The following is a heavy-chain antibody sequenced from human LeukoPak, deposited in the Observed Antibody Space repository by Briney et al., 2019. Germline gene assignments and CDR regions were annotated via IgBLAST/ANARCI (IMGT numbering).Heavy chain of an antibody. J-gene: IGHJ4*02. Sequence: ASVSLSCKASGYTFTSYGISWVRQAPGQGLEWMGWISAYNGNTNYAQKLQGRVTMTTDTSTSTAYMELRSLRSDDTAVYYCARSYYYGSGDEPNFDYGGGGTVDTVSS. CDR3: ARSYYYGSGDEPNFDY. V-gene: IGHV1-18*01. D-gene: IGHD3-10*01. CDR1: GYTFTSYG. CDR2: ISAYNGNT.